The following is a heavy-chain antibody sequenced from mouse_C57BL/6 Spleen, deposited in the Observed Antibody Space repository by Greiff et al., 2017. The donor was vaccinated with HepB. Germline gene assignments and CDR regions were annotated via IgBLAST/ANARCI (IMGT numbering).Heavy chain of an antibody. V-gene: IGHV1-22*01. D-gene: IGHD1-1*01. CDR2: INPNNCGT. Sequence: VQLQQSGPELVKPGASVKMSCKASGYTFTDYNMHWVKQSHGKSLEWIGYINPNNCGTSDNQKFKGKATLTVNKSSSTAYMELRSLTSEDSAVYYCARDYYGSSHYWYFDVWGTGTTVTVSS. J-gene: IGHJ1*03. CDR1: GYTFTDYN. CDR3: ARDYYGSSHYWYFDV.